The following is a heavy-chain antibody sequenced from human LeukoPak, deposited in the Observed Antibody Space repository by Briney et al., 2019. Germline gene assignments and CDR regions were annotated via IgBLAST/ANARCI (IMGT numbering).Heavy chain of an antibody. Sequence: GGSLRLSCAASGFTFDDYAMHWVRQAPGKGLEWVSGISWNSGSIGYADSVKGRFTISRDNAKNSLYLQMNSLRAEDTALYYCGAFADHADAFDIWGQGTMVTVSS. CDR1: GFTFDDYA. J-gene: IGHJ3*02. V-gene: IGHV3-9*01. D-gene: IGHD2-2*01. CDR3: GAFADHADAFDI. CDR2: ISWNSGSI.